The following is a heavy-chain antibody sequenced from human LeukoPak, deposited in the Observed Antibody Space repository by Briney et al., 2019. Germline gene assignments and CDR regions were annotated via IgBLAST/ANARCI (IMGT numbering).Heavy chain of an antibody. CDR2: IKQDGSEK. CDR1: GFTFSSYW. Sequence: GGSLRLSCAASGFTFSSYWMSWVRQAPGKGLEWVANIKQDGSEKYYVDSVKGRFTISRDNAKNSLYLQMNSLRAEDTAVYYCAVPPTAVAGPLLNWGQGTLVTVSS. D-gene: IGHD6-19*01. J-gene: IGHJ4*02. V-gene: IGHV3-7*01. CDR3: AVPPTAVAGPLLN.